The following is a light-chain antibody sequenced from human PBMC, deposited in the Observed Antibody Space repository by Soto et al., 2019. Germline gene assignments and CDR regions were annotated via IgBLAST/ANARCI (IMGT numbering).Light chain of an antibody. CDR3: QQSYSTPFT. CDR1: QSISNW. Sequence: DLQMTQSPSTLPASVGDRVAITCRASQSISNWLAWYQQKPGTAPNLLIYHASTLESGVPSRFSGSGSGTDLTITISSLQPEDFETYDGQQSYSTPFTFGPGTKVDIK. CDR2: HAS. V-gene: IGKV1-5*01. J-gene: IGKJ3*01.